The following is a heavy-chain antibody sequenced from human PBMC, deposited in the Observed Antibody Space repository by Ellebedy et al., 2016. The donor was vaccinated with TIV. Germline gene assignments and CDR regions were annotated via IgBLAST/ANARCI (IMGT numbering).Heavy chain of an antibody. D-gene: IGHD3-9*01. V-gene: IGHV3-66*01. CDR3: ARDSRLRYFDWLLYLDY. CDR2: IYSGGST. J-gene: IGHJ4*02. CDR1: GFTVSSNY. Sequence: GESLKISCAASGFTVSSNYMSWVRQAPGKGLEWVSVIYSGGSTYYADSVKGRFTISRDNAKNSLYLQMNSLRDEDTAVYYCARDSRLRYFDWLLYLDYWGQGTLVTVSS.